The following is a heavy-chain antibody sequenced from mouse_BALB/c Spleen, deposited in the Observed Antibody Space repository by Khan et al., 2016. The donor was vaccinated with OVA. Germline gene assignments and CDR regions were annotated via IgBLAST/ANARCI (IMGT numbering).Heavy chain of an antibody. J-gene: IGHJ4*01. CDR2: ISSSGST. CDR3: ARDGSRYNYAMDD. Sequence: VQLQQSGPGLVKPSQSLSLTCTVTGYSITSDYAWNWIRQFPGNKLEWMGYISSSGSTNYNPALKSRIPITRDTSKNQFFLQLNSVTTEDTATYYCARDGSRYNYAMDDWGQGTSVTVSS. D-gene: IGHD2-3*01. V-gene: IGHV3-2*02. CDR1: GYSITSDYA.